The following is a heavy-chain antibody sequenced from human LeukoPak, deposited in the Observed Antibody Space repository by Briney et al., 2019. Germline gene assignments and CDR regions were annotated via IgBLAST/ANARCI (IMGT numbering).Heavy chain of an antibody. V-gene: IGHV3-21*01. CDR1: GFTFSSYS. CDR2: ISSSSSYI. Sequence: GGSLRLSCAASGFTFSSYSMDWVRQAPGKGLEWVSSISSSSSYIYYADSVKGRFTISRDNAKNSLYLQMNSLRAEDTAVYYCARGARYYYGSGSWFDYWGQGTLVTVSS. CDR3: ARGARYYYGSGSWFDY. D-gene: IGHD3-10*01. J-gene: IGHJ4*02.